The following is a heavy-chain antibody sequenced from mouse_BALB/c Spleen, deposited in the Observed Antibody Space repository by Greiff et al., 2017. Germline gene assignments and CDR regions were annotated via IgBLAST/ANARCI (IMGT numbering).Heavy chain of an antibody. CDR1: GFSLTSYG. Sequence: VQLVESGPGLVAPSQSLSITCTVSGFSLTSYGVHWVRQPPGKGLEWLGVIWAGGSTNYNSALMSRLSISKDNSKSQVFLKMNSLQTDDTAMYYCARDCYDYDVGAMDYWGQGTSVTVSS. D-gene: IGHD2-4*01. V-gene: IGHV2-9*02. J-gene: IGHJ4*01. CDR3: ARDCYDYDVGAMDY. CDR2: IWAGGST.